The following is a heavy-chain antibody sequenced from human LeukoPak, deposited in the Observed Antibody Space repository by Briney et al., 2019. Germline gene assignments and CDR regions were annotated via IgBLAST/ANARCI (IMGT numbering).Heavy chain of an antibody. Sequence: SETLSLTCTVSGGSISSYYWSWIRQPPGKGLEWIGYIYYSGTTNYNPSLKSRVTISVDTSKNQFSLKLTSVTAADTAVYYCSXXXXXYDSTGYYYWGQGTLVTVSS. CDR2: IYYSGTT. CDR1: GGSISSYY. D-gene: IGHD3-22*01. J-gene: IGHJ4*02. CDR3: SXXXXXYDSTGYYY. V-gene: IGHV4-59*01.